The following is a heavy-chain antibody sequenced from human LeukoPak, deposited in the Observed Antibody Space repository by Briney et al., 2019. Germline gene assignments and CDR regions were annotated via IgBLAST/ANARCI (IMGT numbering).Heavy chain of an antibody. V-gene: IGHV4-59*08. Sequence: SETLSLTCTVSGGSISSYYWSWIRQPPGKGLEWIGYIYYSGSTNYNPSLKSRVTISVDTSKNQFSLKLSSVTAADTAVYYCARSVPSLDYLFDSWGHGTLVTVSS. CDR3: ARSVPSLDYLFDS. D-gene: IGHD4-11*01. CDR2: IYYSGST. J-gene: IGHJ5*01. CDR1: GGSISSYY.